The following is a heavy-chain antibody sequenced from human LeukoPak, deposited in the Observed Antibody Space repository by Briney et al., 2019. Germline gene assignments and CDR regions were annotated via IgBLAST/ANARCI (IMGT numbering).Heavy chain of an antibody. CDR1: GFTFSSYW. Sequence: GGSLRLSCAASGFTFSSYWMHWVRQAPGKGLVWVSRINSDGSSTSYADSVKGRFTISRDNAKNTLFLQMNSLRAEDTAVYYCARAPLRTGYLVYYWGQGTLVTDSS. D-gene: IGHD2-8*02. V-gene: IGHV3-74*01. CDR3: ARAPLRTGYLVYY. J-gene: IGHJ4*02. CDR2: INSDGSST.